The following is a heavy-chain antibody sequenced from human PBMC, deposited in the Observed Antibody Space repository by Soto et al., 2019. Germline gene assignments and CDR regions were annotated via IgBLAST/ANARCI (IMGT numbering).Heavy chain of an antibody. CDR1: GGTFSSYA. V-gene: IGHV1-69*13. CDR3: ARARGGGHDAFDI. Sequence: SMKVSCKASGGTFSSYAISWVRPAPGQGLEWMGGIIPIFGTANYAQKFQGRVTITADESTSTAYMELSSLRSEDTAVYYCARARGGGHDAFDIWGQGTMVTVS. J-gene: IGHJ3*02. D-gene: IGHD2-15*01. CDR2: IIPIFGTA.